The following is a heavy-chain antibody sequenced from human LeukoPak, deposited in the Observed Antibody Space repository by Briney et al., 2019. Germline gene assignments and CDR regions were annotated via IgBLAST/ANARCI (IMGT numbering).Heavy chain of an antibody. J-gene: IGHJ3*02. Sequence: SVTLSLTCTVSGGSISSYYWSWIRQPAGKGLEWIGRIYTSGSTNYNPSLKSRVTMSVDTSKNQFSLKLSSVTAADTAVYYCARDKMQTTYYDSSGSEAFDIWGQGTMVTVSS. CDR3: ARDKMQTTYYDSSGSEAFDI. D-gene: IGHD3-22*01. V-gene: IGHV4-4*07. CDR2: IYTSGST. CDR1: GGSISSYY.